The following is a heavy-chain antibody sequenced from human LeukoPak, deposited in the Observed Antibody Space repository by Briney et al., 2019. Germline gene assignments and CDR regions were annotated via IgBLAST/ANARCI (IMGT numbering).Heavy chain of an antibody. CDR3: ARIPHIVVVVAATHAFDI. V-gene: IGHV1-18*01. D-gene: IGHD2-15*01. J-gene: IGHJ3*02. CDR1: GYTFTSYG. Sequence: ASVKVSCKASGYTFTSYGISWVRQAPGQGLEWMGWISAYNGNTNYAQKLQGRVTMTTDTSTSTAYMELRSLRSDDTAVYYCARIPHIVVVVAATHAFDIWGQGTMVTVSS. CDR2: ISAYNGNT.